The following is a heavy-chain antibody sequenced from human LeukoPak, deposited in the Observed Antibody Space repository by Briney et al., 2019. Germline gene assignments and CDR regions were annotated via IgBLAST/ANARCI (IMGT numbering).Heavy chain of an antibody. CDR1: EFIFSRFW. CDR3: ARGAFGGVPDAFDI. V-gene: IGHV3-7*03. Sequence: GGSLRLSCAASEFIFSRFWMSWVRQAPGKGLEWVASINQDESAKFYVDSVRGRFTISRDNSKNTLYLQMNSLRAEDTAVYYCARGAFGGVPDAFDIWGQGTMVTVSS. J-gene: IGHJ3*02. CDR2: INQDESAK. D-gene: IGHD3-16*01.